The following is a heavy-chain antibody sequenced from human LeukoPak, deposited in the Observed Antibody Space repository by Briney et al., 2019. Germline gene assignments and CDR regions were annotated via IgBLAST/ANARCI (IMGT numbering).Heavy chain of an antibody. Sequence: SETLSLTCAVYGGSFSGYYWSWIRQPPGKGLEWIGEINHSGSTNYNPSLKSRVTISVDTSKNQFSLKLSSVTAADTAVYYCARGGGDYYGSGSYTWGQGTLVTVSS. CDR1: GGSFSGYY. J-gene: IGHJ5*02. CDR2: INHSGST. D-gene: IGHD3-10*01. V-gene: IGHV4-34*01. CDR3: ARGGGDYYGSGSYT.